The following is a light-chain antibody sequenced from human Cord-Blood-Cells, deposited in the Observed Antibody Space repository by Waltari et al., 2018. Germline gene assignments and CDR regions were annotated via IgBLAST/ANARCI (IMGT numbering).Light chain of an antibody. Sequence: QSALTQPASVSGSPGQSITISCTGTSSDVGSYNLVSWYQYHPGKAPKLMIYEGSKRPSGVSNRFSGSKSGNTASLTISGLQAEDEADYYCCSYAGSSTWVFGGGTKLTVL. CDR1: SSDVGSYNL. CDR2: EGS. V-gene: IGLV2-23*01. J-gene: IGLJ3*02. CDR3: CSYAGSSTWV.